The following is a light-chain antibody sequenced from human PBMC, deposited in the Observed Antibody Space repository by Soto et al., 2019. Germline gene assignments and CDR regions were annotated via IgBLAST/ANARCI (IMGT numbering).Light chain of an antibody. Sequence: QSALTQPASVSGSPGQSITISCTGTSSDIGASNYVSWYQQHPGQAPKLMISDVINRPSGISDRFSGSKSGNTGSLTISGLQAEDEADYYCYSWNSNSDTHYVFGTGTKLTVL. J-gene: IGLJ1*01. CDR1: SSDIGASNY. CDR2: DVI. CDR3: YSWNSNSDTHYV. V-gene: IGLV2-14*03.